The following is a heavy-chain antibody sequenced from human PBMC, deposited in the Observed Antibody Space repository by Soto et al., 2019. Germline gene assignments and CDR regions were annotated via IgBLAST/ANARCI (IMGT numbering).Heavy chain of an antibody. CDR2: IYHGGTT. V-gene: IGHV4-38-2*02. J-gene: IGHJ4*02. D-gene: IGHD6-19*01. CDR3: DSVHVMVVARSPFAY. Sequence: SETLSLTCTVSGYSISSCSYWAWIRQPPGKGPEWIASIYHGGTTFYNPSLKSRITISVDTSNNQFSLKLTSVTAADTAVYYCDSVHVMVVARSPFAYWGQRTLV. CDR1: GYSISSCSY.